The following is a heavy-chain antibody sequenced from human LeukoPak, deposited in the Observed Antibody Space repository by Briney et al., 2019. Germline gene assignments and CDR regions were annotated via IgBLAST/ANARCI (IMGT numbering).Heavy chain of an antibody. CDR1: GFTFSSYW. Sequence: GGSLRLSCAASGFTFSSYWVRWVRQAPGKGLEWVANIKQDGSEKNYVDSVKGRFTISRDNAKNSLYLQMNSLRAEDTAVYYCAREGRGSYYFDYWGQGTLVTVSS. D-gene: IGHD1-26*01. CDR2: IKQDGSEK. CDR3: AREGRGSYYFDY. V-gene: IGHV3-7*01. J-gene: IGHJ4*02.